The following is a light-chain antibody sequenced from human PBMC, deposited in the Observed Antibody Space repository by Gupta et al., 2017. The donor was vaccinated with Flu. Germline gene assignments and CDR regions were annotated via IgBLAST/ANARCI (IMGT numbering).Light chain of an antibody. V-gene: IGLV2-14*01. Sequence: QSALTQPASVSGSPVQSITISCTGTSSDVGRSDSVSWYQQHPGKAPKLLIYDVSSRPSGVSSRFSGSKSGNTASLTISGLQAEDETDYYCSSYTSISTFYVFGTGTKVTVL. CDR1: SSDVGRSDS. CDR2: DVS. CDR3: SSYTSISTFYV. J-gene: IGLJ1*01.